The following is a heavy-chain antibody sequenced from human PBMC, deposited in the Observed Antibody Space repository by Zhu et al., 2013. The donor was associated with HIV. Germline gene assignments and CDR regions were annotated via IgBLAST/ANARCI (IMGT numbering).Heavy chain of an antibody. CDR3: ARGRSSSSLHNYGMDV. D-gene: IGHD6-13*01. V-gene: IGHV1-8*02. CDR1: GYTFNTHG. J-gene: IGHJ6*01. CDR2: MNPHSGHS. Sequence: QVQLVQSGAEVKKPGASVKVSCKASGYTFNTHGINWVRQAPGQGLEWMGWMNPHSGHSGYAQKFQGRGTMTMNTSISTVYMELYSLRSEDTAVYYCARGRSSSSLHNYGMDVVGPKGPRLTVTS.